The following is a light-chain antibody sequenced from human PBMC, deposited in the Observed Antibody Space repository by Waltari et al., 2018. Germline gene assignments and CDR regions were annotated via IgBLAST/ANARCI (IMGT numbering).Light chain of an antibody. J-gene: IGLJ3*02. V-gene: IGLV8-61*01. CDR3: ALYMGSGIWV. CDR2: QAN. CDR1: SGSLSTTSY. Sequence: QTVVTQEPSLSVSPGGTVTLTCALSSGSLSTTSYATWYQQTPGQAPRTSWYQANARSSGVPVRFSGSILGNTAALTITGAQSDDESDYYCALYMGSGIWVYGGGTRLTVL.